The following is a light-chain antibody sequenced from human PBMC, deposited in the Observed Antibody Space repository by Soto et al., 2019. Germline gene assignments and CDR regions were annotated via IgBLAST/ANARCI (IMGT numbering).Light chain of an antibody. CDR3: QQYNSYSRT. Sequence: DIRMTQSPATVSASVGDAVTITCRASQSSSTCLAWYQQKPGKAPNLLIYDASTLESGGPSGFSGSGSGTEFTLTISSLQPDDFATYYCQQYNSYSRTFGQGTKVDI. CDR1: QSSSTC. CDR2: DAS. V-gene: IGKV1-5*01. J-gene: IGKJ1*01.